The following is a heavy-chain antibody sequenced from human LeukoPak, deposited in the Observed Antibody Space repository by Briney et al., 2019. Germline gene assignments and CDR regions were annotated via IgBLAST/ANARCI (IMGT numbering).Heavy chain of an antibody. CDR1: GFTVSSNY. J-gene: IGHJ4*02. D-gene: IGHD3-3*01. CDR2: IKYDGSAT. Sequence: PGGPLRLSCAASGFTVSSNYMSWVRQAPGKGLVWVSHIKYDGSATNYADSVKGRFTISRDNAKNTLYLQMNSLRAEDTAVYYCVSGSLQSGYNFDYWGQGALVTVSS. CDR3: VSGSLQSGYNFDY. V-gene: IGHV3-74*01.